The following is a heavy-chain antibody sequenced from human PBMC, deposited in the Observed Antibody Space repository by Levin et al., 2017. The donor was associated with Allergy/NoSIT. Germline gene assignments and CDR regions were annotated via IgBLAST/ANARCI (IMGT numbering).Heavy chain of an antibody. CDR3: ARGSDYFDY. J-gene: IGHJ4*02. CDR1: GGSFSGYY. Sequence: SQTLSLPCAVYGGSFSGYYWSWIRQPPGKGLEWIGEINHSGSTNYNPSLKSRVTISVDTSKNQFSLKLSSVTAADTAVYYCARGSDYFDYWGQGTLVTVSS. V-gene: IGHV4-34*01. CDR2: INHSGST. D-gene: IGHD6-25*01.